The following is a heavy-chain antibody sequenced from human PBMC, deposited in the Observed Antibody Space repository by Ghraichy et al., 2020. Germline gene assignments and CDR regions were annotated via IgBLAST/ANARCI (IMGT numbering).Heavy chain of an antibody. CDR2: ISGSGGST. D-gene: IGHD1-26*01. CDR3: AKNGEWELPYGMDV. V-gene: IGHV3-23*01. CDR1: GFTFSSYA. Sequence: GESLNISCAASGFTFSSYAMSWVRQAPGKGLEWVSAISGSGGSTYYADSVKGRFTISRDNSKNTLYLQMNSLRAEDTAVYYCAKNGEWELPYGMDVWGQGTTVTVSS. J-gene: IGHJ6*02.